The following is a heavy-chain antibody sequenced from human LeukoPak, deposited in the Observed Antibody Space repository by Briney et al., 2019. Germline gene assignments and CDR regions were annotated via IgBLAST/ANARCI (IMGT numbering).Heavy chain of an antibody. D-gene: IGHD2-15*01. Sequence: PGGSLRLSCAASGFTFSSYSMNWVRQAPGKGLEWVSSISSSSSYIYYADSVKGRFTISRDNAKNSLYLQMSSLRAEDTAVYYCARDWRYCSGGSCYSGGLDYWGQGTLVTVSS. CDR3: ARDWRYCSGGSCYSGGLDY. CDR2: ISSSSSYI. J-gene: IGHJ4*02. CDR1: GFTFSSYS. V-gene: IGHV3-21*01.